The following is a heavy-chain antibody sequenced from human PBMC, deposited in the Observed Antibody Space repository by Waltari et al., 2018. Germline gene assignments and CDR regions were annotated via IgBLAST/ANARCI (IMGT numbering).Heavy chain of an antibody. CDR1: GGTFSSYA. Sequence: QVQLVQSGAEVKKPGSSVKVSCKASGGTFSSYAISWVRQAPGQGLEWMGGIIPIFGTANDAQKFQGRVTMTTDESTSTAYMELSSLRSEDTAVYYCARDRYNWNQRRGEGYYYGMDVWGQGTTVTVSS. CDR3: ARDRYNWNQRRGEGYYYGMDV. CDR2: IIPIFGTA. V-gene: IGHV1-69*05. D-gene: IGHD1-20*01. J-gene: IGHJ6*02.